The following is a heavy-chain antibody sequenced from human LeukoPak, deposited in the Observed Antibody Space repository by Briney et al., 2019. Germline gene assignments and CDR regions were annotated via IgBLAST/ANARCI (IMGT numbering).Heavy chain of an antibody. CDR3: ARETRTAHYYYYMDV. D-gene: IGHD5-18*01. Sequence: SETLSLTCTVSGDSISSGDYYWSWIRQPAGKGLEWIGRISSSGSTNYNPSLKSRVTISVDTSKNQFSLKLSSVTAADTAVYYCARETRTAHYYYYMDVWGKGTTVTVSS. CDR2: ISSSGST. CDR1: GDSISSGDYY. J-gene: IGHJ6*03. V-gene: IGHV4-61*02.